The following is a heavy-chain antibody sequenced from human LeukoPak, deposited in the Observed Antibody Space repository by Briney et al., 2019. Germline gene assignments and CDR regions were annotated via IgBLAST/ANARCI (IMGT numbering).Heavy chain of an antibody. D-gene: IGHD3-10*01. CDR3: ARGFHRLYGSGSYYNPEFDY. V-gene: IGHV1-2*02. Sequence: ASVKVSCKASGYTFTGYYMHWVRQAPGQGLEWMGWINPNSGGTNYAQKFLGRVTMTRDTSISTAYMELSRLRSDDTAVYYCARGFHRLYGSGSYYNPEFDYWGQGTLVTVSS. CDR1: GYTFTGYY. J-gene: IGHJ4*02. CDR2: INPNSGGT.